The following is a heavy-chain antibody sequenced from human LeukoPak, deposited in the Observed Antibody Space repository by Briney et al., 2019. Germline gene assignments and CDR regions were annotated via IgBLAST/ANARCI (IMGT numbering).Heavy chain of an antibody. CDR2: IGDSGGDT. CDR3: AKQVTAPGPIDY. J-gene: IGHJ4*02. CDR1: GFTFSSYA. V-gene: IGHV3-23*01. Sequence: PRGSLRLSCAASGFTFSSYAMSWVRQAPGKGLEWVSAIGDSGGDTYYADSVKGRFTISRDNSKNTLYLQMNSLRAEDTALYYCAKQVTAPGPIDYWGQGTLVTVSS. D-gene: IGHD2-21*02.